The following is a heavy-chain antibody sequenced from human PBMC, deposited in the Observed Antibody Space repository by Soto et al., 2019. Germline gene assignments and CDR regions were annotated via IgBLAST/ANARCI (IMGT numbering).Heavy chain of an antibody. CDR2: ISAYNGNT. CDR1: GYTFTSYG. J-gene: IGHJ6*02. CDR3: ARDTPPNYDILTGYYYYCGMDV. D-gene: IGHD3-9*01. Sequence: GASVKVSCKASGYTFTSYGISWVRQAPGQGLEWMGWISAYNGNTNYAQKLQGRVTMTTDTSTSTAYMELRSLRSDDTAVYYCARDTPPNYDILTGYYYYCGMDVWGQGTTVTVSS. V-gene: IGHV1-18*04.